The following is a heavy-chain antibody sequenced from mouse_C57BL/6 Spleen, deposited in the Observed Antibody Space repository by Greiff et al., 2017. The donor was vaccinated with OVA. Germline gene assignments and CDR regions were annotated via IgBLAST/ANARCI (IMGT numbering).Heavy chain of an antibody. D-gene: IGHD3-2*02. V-gene: IGHV1-15*01. CDR2: IDPETGGT. J-gene: IGHJ3*01. Sequence: VKLQESGAELVRPGASVTLSCKASGYTFTDYEMHWVKQTPVHGLEWIGAIDPETGGTAYNQKFKGKAILTADKSSSTAYMELRSLTSEDSAVYYCTGWESSGPSWGQGTLVTVSA. CDR1: GYTFTDYE. CDR3: TGWESSGPS.